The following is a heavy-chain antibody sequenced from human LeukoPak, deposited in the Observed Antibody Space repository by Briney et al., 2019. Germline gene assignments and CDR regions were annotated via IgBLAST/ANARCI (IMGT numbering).Heavy chain of an antibody. CDR1: GFTFSSYA. Sequence: GGSLRLSCSASGFTFSSYAMHWVRQAPGKGLEYVSAISSNGGSTYYAGSVKGRFTISRDNSKNTLYLQMSSLRAEDTAVYYCVKDRGYSYGEGGYWGQGTLVTVSS. J-gene: IGHJ4*02. CDR3: VKDRGYSYGEGGY. CDR2: ISSNGGST. D-gene: IGHD5-18*01. V-gene: IGHV3-64D*06.